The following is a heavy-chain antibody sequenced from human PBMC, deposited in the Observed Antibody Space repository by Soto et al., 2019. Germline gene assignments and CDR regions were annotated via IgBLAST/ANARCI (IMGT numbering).Heavy chain of an antibody. Sequence: QLQLQESGPGLVKPSETLSLTCTVSGGSISSSSYYWGWIRQPPGKGLEGIGSIYYSGSTYYNPSLKSLVTISVDTSKNQFSLKLSSVTAADTAVYYCARSSSGWFDYWGQGTLVTVSS. CDR2: IYYSGST. CDR1: GGSISSSSYY. D-gene: IGHD6-19*01. V-gene: IGHV4-39*01. CDR3: ARSSSGWFDY. J-gene: IGHJ4*02.